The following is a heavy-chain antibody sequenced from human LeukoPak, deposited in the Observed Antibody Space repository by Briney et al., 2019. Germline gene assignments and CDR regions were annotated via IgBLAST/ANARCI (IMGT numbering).Heavy chain of an antibody. J-gene: IGHJ3*02. CDR1: GFTFSTFA. CDR3: ARDGHRRYYYDSSGREHAFDI. Sequence: PGGSLRLSCAASGFTFSTFAMIWVRQPPGKGLEWVSSIFPSGGEIHYADSVRGRFTISRDNSKSTLSLQMNSLRAEDTAVYYCARDGHRRYYYDSSGREHAFDIWGQGTMVTVSS. V-gene: IGHV3-23*01. CDR2: IFPSGGEI. D-gene: IGHD3-22*01.